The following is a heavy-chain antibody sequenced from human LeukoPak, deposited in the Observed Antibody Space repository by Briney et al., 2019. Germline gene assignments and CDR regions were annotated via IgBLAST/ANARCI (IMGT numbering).Heavy chain of an antibody. Sequence: GESLKISCKGSGYSFTSYWIGWVRQMPGKGLEWMGIIYPGDSDTRYSPSFQGLVTISADKSIGTAYLQWSSLKASDTAMYYCARHGHSSSLWFGYNWFDPWGQGTLVTVSS. V-gene: IGHV5-51*01. CDR1: GYSFTSYW. J-gene: IGHJ5*02. CDR3: ARHGHSSSLWFGYNWFDP. D-gene: IGHD6-13*01. CDR2: IYPGDSDT.